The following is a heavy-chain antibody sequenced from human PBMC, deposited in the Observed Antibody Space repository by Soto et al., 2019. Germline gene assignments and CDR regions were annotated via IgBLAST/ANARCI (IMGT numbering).Heavy chain of an antibody. J-gene: IGHJ4*02. CDR2: VYYTGSTIT. CDR1: VASINNDY. D-gene: IGHD5-12*01. V-gene: IGHV4-59*01. CDR3: AKYRRTDAEGYRLDF. Sequence: SETLSLTCSVSVASINNDYWSWIRQPPGKGLEWIGFVYYTGSTITKYNPSLQSRVAMSVDSSKNQFSLKVTSMTAADTAIYYCAKYRRTDAEGYRLDFWGPGTLVTVSS.